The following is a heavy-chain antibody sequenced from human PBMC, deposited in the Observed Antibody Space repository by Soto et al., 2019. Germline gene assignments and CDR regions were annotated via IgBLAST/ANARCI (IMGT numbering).Heavy chain of an antibody. CDR3: AKQRLSGYGNAWCWYFDL. CDR1: GFTFTDYG. J-gene: IGHJ2*01. D-gene: IGHD6-19*01. V-gene: IGHV3-30*18. Sequence: QVQGVESGGGVVQPGRSLRLSCAASGFTFTDYGMHWVRQAPGKGLEWVAVMSYDEVNKYYADSVKGRFTISRDTSTNTLYLQMNSLRPEDTAIYYCAKQRLSGYGNAWCWYFDLWGRGTLVTVSS. CDR2: MSYDEVNK.